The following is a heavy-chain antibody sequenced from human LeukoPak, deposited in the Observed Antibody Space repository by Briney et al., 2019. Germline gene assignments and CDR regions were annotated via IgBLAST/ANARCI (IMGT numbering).Heavy chain of an antibody. CDR3: ASGGGGSSWYLPTLRHYYYYGMDV. V-gene: IGHV3-30*03. Sequence: GGSLRLSCAASGFTFSSYGMHWVRQAPGKGLEWVAVISYDGSNKYYADSVKGRFTISRDNSKNTLYLQMNSLRAEDTAVYYCASGGGGSSWYLPTLRHYYYYGMDVWGQGTTVTVSS. D-gene: IGHD6-13*01. J-gene: IGHJ6*02. CDR2: ISYDGSNK. CDR1: GFTFSSYG.